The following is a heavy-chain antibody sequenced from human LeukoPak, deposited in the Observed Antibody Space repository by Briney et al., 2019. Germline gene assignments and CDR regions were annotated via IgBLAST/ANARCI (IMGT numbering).Heavy chain of an antibody. Sequence: GASVKVSCKASGYTFIHYFVHWVRQAPGQGLEWMGWINPNSGGTEYAQKFQGRVTMTSDTSISTAYMELSRLRPKDTAVYYCARILMGNYFDSSGYYHIWGQGTMVIVSS. CDR1: GYTFIHYF. J-gene: IGHJ3*02. V-gene: IGHV1-2*02. CDR2: INPNSGGT. CDR3: ARILMGNYFDSSGYYHI. D-gene: IGHD3-22*01.